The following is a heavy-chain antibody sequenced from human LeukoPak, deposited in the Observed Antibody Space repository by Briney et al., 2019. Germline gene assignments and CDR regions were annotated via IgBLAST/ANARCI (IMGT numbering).Heavy chain of an antibody. Sequence: PGGSLRLSCAASGFTFSNAWMTWVRQAPGRGLEWVGRIKRKTDGGTTDYAAPVKGRFTISRDDSKNTLYLQMNSLKTEDTAVYYCSTVRYCTTDVCYTPFDYWAREPWSSSPQ. CDR2: IKRKTDGGTT. J-gene: IGHJ4*02. CDR1: GFTFSNAW. V-gene: IGHV3-15*01. CDR3: STVRYCTTDVCYTPFDY. D-gene: IGHD2-8*01.